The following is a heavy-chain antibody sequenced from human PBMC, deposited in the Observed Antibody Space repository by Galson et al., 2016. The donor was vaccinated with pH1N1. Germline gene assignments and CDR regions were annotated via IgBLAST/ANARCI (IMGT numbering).Heavy chain of an antibody. CDR3: AKGGSSSWYVYHYYMDV. V-gene: IGHV3-23*03. CDR2: IYSGGSST. J-gene: IGHJ6*03. Sequence: SLRLSCAASGYTFSNHWMSWVRQAPGKGLEWVSVIYSGGSSTYYADSVKGRFTMSRDNSKNTLYLQMNSLRAEDTAVYYRAKGGSSSWYVYHYYMDVWGKGTTVTVSS. D-gene: IGHD6-13*01. CDR1: GYTFSNHW.